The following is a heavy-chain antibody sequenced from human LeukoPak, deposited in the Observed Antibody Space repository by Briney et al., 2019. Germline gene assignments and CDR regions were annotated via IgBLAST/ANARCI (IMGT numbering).Heavy chain of an antibody. D-gene: IGHD2-15*01. CDR3: ARGFCSGGTCYSPPLDY. V-gene: IGHV4-34*01. CDR1: GGSFSGYY. CDR2: INHSGST. J-gene: IGHJ4*02. Sequence: ASETLSLTCAVYGGSFSGYYWSWIRQPPGKGLEWIGEINHSGSTNYNPSLKSRVTISVDTSKNQFSLKLSSVTAADTAVYYCARGFCSGGTCYSPPLDYWGQGTLVTVSS.